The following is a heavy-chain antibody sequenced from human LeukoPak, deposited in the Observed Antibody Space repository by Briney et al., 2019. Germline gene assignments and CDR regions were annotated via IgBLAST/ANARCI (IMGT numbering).Heavy chain of an antibody. D-gene: IGHD3-22*01. CDR2: INPSGGST. CDR1: GYIFTSYF. J-gene: IGHJ4*02. V-gene: IGHV1-46*01. Sequence: ASVKVSCKASGYIFTSYFIHWVRQAPGQGLEWMGIINPSGGSTNYPQKFQGRVTMSRDTSTSTVYMELSSLRSEDTAVYYCARDRVLNYYDSSGYNYGTLDYWGQGTLVTVSS. CDR3: ARDRVLNYYDSSGYNYGTLDY.